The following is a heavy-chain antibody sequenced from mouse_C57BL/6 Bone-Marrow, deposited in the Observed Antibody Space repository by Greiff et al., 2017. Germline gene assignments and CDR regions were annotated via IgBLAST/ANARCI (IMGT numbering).Heavy chain of an antibody. CDR1: GFNIKDDY. Sequence: EVQRVESGAELVRPGASVKLSCTASGFNIKDDYMHWVKQRPEQGLEWIGWIDPENGDTEYASKFQGKATITADTSSNTAYLQLSSLTSEDTAVYYCTTYYYGSWGQGTTLTVSS. J-gene: IGHJ2*01. CDR2: IDPENGDT. D-gene: IGHD1-1*01. CDR3: TTYYYGS. V-gene: IGHV14-4*01.